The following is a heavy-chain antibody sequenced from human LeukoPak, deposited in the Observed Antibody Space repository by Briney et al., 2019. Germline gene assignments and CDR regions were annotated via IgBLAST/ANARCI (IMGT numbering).Heavy chain of an antibody. CDR1: GYSSTSYW. CDR3: ARHLDTICGVQDY. D-gene: IGHD3-3*01. Sequence: GESLKISRKGSGYSSTSYWLGWVRQMPGKGLEWMGSIYPGDCDTRYSPSFQGQVTIPADKSIRPAYLPWGRLEARGTAMYYCARHLDTICGVQDYWGQGTLVTVSS. V-gene: IGHV5-51*01. CDR2: IYPGDCDT. J-gene: IGHJ4*02.